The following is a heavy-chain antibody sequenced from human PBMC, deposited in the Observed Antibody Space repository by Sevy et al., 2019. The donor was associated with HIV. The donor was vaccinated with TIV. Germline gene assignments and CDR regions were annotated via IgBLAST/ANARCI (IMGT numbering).Heavy chain of an antibody. V-gene: IGHV3-30*18. CDR2: ISHDGSNK. D-gene: IGHD6-19*01. CDR3: AKDLICSSSGCTLLYNYGMDV. J-gene: IGHJ6*02. Sequence: GGSLRLSCVASGFTFSRFTFSSYAMHWVRQAPGKGLEWVAVISHDGSNKNYADSVKGRFSISRDNSKNTLHLQMNSLRAEDTAVYYCAKDLICSSSGCTLLYNYGMDVWGQGTTVTVSS. CDR1: GFTFSRFTFSSYA.